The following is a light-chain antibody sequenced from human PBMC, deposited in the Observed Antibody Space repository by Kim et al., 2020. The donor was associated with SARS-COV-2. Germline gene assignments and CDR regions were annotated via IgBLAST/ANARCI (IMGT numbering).Light chain of an antibody. Sequence: RSTSVGTRVTITCRASQSVSHWLAWYQQKPGKAPKVLIYETSKLKSGVPSRFSGSGFGTEFTLTISSLQPDDFATYYCQQYNTWYTFGQGTKLEI. CDR1: QSVSHW. V-gene: IGKV1-5*03. CDR2: ETS. J-gene: IGKJ2*01. CDR3: QQYNTWYT.